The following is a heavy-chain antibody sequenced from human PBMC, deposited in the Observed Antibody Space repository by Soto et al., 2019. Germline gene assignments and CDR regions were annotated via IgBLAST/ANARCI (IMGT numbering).Heavy chain of an antibody. CDR2: IWYDGSNK. J-gene: IGHJ6*02. Sequence: PGGSLRLSCAASGFTFSSYCMHWVRQAPGKELEWVAVIWYDGSNKYYADSVKGRFTISRDNSKNTLYLQMNSLRAEDTAVYYCARDPTSVYYDILTGYSGYGMDVWGQGTTVTVSS. V-gene: IGHV3-33*01. CDR1: GFTFSSYC. CDR3: ARDPTSVYYDILTGYSGYGMDV. D-gene: IGHD3-9*01.